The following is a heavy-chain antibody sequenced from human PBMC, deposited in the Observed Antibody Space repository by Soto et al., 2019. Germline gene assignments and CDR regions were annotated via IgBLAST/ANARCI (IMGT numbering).Heavy chain of an antibody. V-gene: IGHV1-69*13. CDR1: GSTFSSYA. Sequence: SVKVSCKASGSTFSSYAISWLLQAPGQGLEWMGGIIPIFGTANYAQKFQGRVTITADESTSTAYMELSSLRSEDTAVYYCARSIVGATTAFDILGQGTMVTVSS. CDR2: IIPIFGTA. CDR3: ARSIVGATTAFDI. J-gene: IGHJ3*02. D-gene: IGHD1-26*01.